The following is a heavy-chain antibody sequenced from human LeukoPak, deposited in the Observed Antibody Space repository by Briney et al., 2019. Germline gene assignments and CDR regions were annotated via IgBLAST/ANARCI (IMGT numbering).Heavy chain of an antibody. Sequence: GGSLRLSCAASGFTFSSYGMSWVRQAPGKGLEWVSSMSGSGGRTYYADSVKGRFTISRDNSKNTLYLQMNSLRAEDTAVYYCAKGGYSYGLVNYWGQGTLVTVSS. J-gene: IGHJ4*02. CDR2: MSGSGGRT. CDR3: AKGGYSYGLVNY. CDR1: GFTFSSYG. V-gene: IGHV3-23*01. D-gene: IGHD5-18*01.